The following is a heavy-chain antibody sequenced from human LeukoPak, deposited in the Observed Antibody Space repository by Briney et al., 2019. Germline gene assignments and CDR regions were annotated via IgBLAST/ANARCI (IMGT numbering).Heavy chain of an antibody. J-gene: IGHJ1*01. D-gene: IGHD2-15*01. V-gene: IGHV4-59*01. CDR3: ARVGRYCSGGSCYSGYFQH. CDR1: GGSISSYY. Sequence: SETLSLTCTVSGGSISSYYWSWIRQPPGKGLEWIGYIYYSGSTNYNPSLKSRVTISVDTSKNQFSLKLSSVTAADTAVYYCARVGRYCSGGSCYSGYFQHWGQGTLVTVSS. CDR2: IYYSGST.